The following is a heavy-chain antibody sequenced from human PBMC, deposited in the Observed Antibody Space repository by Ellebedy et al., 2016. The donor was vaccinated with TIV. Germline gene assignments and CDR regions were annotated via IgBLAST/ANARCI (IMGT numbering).Heavy chain of an antibody. CDR3: AGTRGYGYVY. CDR1: GESFTAYY. V-gene: IGHV4-34*01. CDR2: ISHSGSG. J-gene: IGHJ4*02. D-gene: IGHD5-18*01. Sequence: MPSETLSLTCAVHGESFTAYYWTWVRQSPEKGLGWLGEISHSGSGNYNPSLESRLTISVDKSSNQFSLKLSYVTAADTAVYYCAGTRGYGYVYWGLGTLVTVSS.